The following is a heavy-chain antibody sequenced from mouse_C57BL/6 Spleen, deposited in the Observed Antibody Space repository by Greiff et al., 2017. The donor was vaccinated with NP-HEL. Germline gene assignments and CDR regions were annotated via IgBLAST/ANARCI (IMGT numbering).Heavy chain of an antibody. V-gene: IGHV5-17*01. CDR1: GFTFSDYG. J-gene: IGHJ3*01. CDR3: AIYGSSSWFAY. D-gene: IGHD1-1*01. CDR2: ISSGSSTI. Sequence: EVMLVESGGGLVKPGGSLKLSCAASGFTFSDYGMHWVRQAPEKGLEWVAYISSGSSTIYYADTVKGRFTISRDNAKNTLFLQMTSLRSEDTAMYYCAIYGSSSWFAYWGQGTLVTVSA.